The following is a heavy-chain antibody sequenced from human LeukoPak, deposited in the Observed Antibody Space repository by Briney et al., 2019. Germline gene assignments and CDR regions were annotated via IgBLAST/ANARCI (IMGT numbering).Heavy chain of an antibody. CDR1: GGSITSNSYY. D-gene: IGHD3-22*01. Sequence: SETLSLTCTVSGGSITSNSYYWGWIRQPPGKGLEWIGRIYSSGSTNYNPSLKSRVTISVDTSKNQFSLKLSSVTAADTAVYYCARGRRRITMIVVVIGGWFDPWGQGTLVTVSS. CDR3: ARGRRRITMIVVVIGGWFDP. V-gene: IGHV4-39*07. CDR2: IYSSGST. J-gene: IGHJ5*02.